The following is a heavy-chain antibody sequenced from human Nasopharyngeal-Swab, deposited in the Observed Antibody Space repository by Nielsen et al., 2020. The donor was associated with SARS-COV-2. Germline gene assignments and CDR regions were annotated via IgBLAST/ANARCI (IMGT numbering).Heavy chain of an antibody. CDR2: IYYSGST. CDR1: GGSISSRGYY. J-gene: IGHJ3*02. D-gene: IGHD3-22*01. Sequence: SETLSLTCTVSGGSISSRGYYWSWIRQHPGKGLEWIGYIYYSGSTYYNPSLKSRVTISVDTSKNQFSLKLSSVTAADTAVYYCARARITMIVVVDAFDIWGQGTMVTVSS. V-gene: IGHV4-31*03. CDR3: ARARITMIVVVDAFDI.